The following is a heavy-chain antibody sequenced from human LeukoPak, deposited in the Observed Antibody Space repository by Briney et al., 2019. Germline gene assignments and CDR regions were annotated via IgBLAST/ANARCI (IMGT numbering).Heavy chain of an antibody. CDR1: GFTFSNYW. D-gene: IGHD2-8*01. CDR3: AREHPLDCTNGVCYIDWFDP. V-gene: IGHV3-7*03. CDR2: IKQDGSEK. Sequence: GGSLRLSCAASGFTFSNYWMTWVRQAPGKGLEWVANIKQDGSEKYYVDSVKGRFTISRGNAKNSLYLQMNSLRAEDTAVYYCAREHPLDCTNGVCYIDWFDPWGQGTLVTVSS. J-gene: IGHJ5*02.